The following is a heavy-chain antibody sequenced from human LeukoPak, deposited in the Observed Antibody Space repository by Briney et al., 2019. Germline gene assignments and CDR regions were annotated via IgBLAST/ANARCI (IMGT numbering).Heavy chain of an antibody. CDR1: GGTFSSYA. V-gene: IGHV1-69*13. CDR3: ARDLMPERLIGSNWFDP. J-gene: IGHJ5*02. D-gene: IGHD1-14*01. Sequence: SVKVSCKASGGTFSSYAISWVRQAPGQGLEWMGGIIPIFGTANYAQKFQGRVTITADESTSTAYMELSSLRSEDTAVYYCARDLMPERLIGSNWFDPWGQGTLVTVSS. CDR2: IIPIFGTA.